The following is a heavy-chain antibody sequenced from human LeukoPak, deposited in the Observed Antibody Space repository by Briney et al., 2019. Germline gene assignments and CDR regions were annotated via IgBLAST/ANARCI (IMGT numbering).Heavy chain of an antibody. J-gene: IGHJ4*02. CDR1: GYTFTSYY. V-gene: IGHV1-46*01. CDR2: INPSGGST. CDR3: ARDLNDSSGWSDY. D-gene: IGHD3-22*01. Sequence: ASVKVSCKASGYTFTSYYIDWVRQAPGQGLEWMGVINPSGGSTRYAQKFQGRVTMTTDTSTSTAYMELRSLRSDDTAVYYCARDLNDSSGWSDYWGQGTLVTVSS.